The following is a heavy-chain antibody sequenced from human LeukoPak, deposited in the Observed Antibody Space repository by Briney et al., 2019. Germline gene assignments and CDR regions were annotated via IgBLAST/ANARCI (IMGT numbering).Heavy chain of an antibody. Sequence: SETLSLTCTVSGGSISSYYWSWIRQPPGKGLEWIGYIYYSGSTNYNPSLKSRVTISVDTPKNQFSLKLSSVTAADTAVYYCARGGSSWYRNYYYYYYGMDVWGQGTTVTVSS. CDR1: GGSISSYY. D-gene: IGHD6-13*01. J-gene: IGHJ6*02. CDR2: IYYSGST. V-gene: IGHV4-59*08. CDR3: ARGGSSWYRNYYYYYYGMDV.